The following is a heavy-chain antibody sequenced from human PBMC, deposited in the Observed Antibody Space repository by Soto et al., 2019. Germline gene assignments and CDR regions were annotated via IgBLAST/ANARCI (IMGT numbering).Heavy chain of an antibody. J-gene: IGHJ4*02. D-gene: IGHD2-15*01. CDR1: GGSISSGGYY. Sequence: LSLTCTVSGGSISSGGYYWSWIRQHPGKGLEWIGYIYYSGSTYYNPSLKSRVTISVDTSKNQFSLKLSSLRSEDTAVYYCARLGPRYCSGGSCYYFYWGQGTLVTVSS. CDR2: IYYSGST. CDR3: ARLGPRYCSGGSCYYFY. V-gene: IGHV4-31*02.